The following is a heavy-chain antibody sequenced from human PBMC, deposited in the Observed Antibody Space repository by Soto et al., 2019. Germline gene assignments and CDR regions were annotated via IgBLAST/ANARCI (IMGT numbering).Heavy chain of an antibody. CDR1: GYTFTGYY. D-gene: IGHD1-1*01. Sequence: GASVKVSCKASGYTFTGYYMHWVRQAPGQGLEWMGWINPNSGGTNYAQKFQGWVTMTRDTSISTAYMELSRLRSDDTAVYYCARAGSLSNWNDPLYYYYGMDVWGQGTTVTVSS. CDR2: INPNSGGT. V-gene: IGHV1-2*04. CDR3: ARAGSLSNWNDPLYYYYGMDV. J-gene: IGHJ6*02.